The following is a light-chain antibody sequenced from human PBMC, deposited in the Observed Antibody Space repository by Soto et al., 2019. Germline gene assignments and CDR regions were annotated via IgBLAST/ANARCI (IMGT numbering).Light chain of an antibody. CDR3: QQRSHWPRSWT. V-gene: IGKV3-11*01. Sequence: EIVLTQSPATLSLSPGERATLSCRASQSVSSYLAWYQQKPGQAPRLLIYDASNRATGIPARFSGSGSGTDFTLTISSLEPEDFAVYYCQQRSHWPRSWTFGQGTKVDIK. CDR1: QSVSSY. CDR2: DAS. J-gene: IGKJ1*01.